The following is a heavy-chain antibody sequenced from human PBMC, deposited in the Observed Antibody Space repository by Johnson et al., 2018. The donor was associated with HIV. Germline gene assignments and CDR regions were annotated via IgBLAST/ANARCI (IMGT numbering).Heavy chain of an antibody. CDR3: ARGWGGQQPI. CDR1: GFTFSNAW. D-gene: IGHD3-16*01. Sequence: EQLVESGGGLVKPGGSLRLSCAASGFTFSNAWMSWARQAPGKGLEWVGRIKSKTDGGTTDYAAPVKGRFTISRDDSKNTLYLQMNSLRVEDTAIYYCARGWGGQQPIWGQGTMVTVSS. J-gene: IGHJ3*02. V-gene: IGHV3-15*01. CDR2: IKSKTDGGTT.